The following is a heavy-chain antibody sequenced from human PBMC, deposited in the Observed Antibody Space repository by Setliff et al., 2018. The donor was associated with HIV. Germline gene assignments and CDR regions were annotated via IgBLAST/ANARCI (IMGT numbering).Heavy chain of an antibody. CDR3: ARAPRDGNNYGYQPYYFDY. V-gene: IGHV1-2*04. CDR1: GYSFTDYY. CDR2: INPKSDGT. J-gene: IGHJ4*02. D-gene: IGHD4-17*01. Sequence: ASVKVSCKASGYSFTDYYIHWVRQAPGQGLEWMGWINPKSDGTNYAQKFQGWITMTRDTSISTAYMELSRLRSDDTAVYYCARAPRDGNNYGYQPYYFDYWGQGTLVTVSS.